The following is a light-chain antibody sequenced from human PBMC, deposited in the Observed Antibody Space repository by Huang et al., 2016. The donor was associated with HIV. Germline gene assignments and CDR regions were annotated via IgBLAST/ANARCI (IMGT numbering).Light chain of an antibody. CDR1: QSVLYSPNNKNY. Sequence: DILLPQSPDSLAFSLGERATINCRSSQSVLYSPNNKNYLAWYQQKAGQPPKLLIYWASTRESGVPDRFSGSGSGTDFTLTISSLQAEDVAAYYCQQYYSAPYTFGQGTKLEIK. CDR2: WAS. CDR3: QQYYSAPYT. V-gene: IGKV4-1*01. J-gene: IGKJ2*01.